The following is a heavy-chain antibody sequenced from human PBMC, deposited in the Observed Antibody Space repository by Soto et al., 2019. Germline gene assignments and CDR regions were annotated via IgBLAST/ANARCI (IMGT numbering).Heavy chain of an antibody. Sequence: DSVKIYCKASGYTFTSYAMHWVRQAPGQRLEWMGWINAGNGNTKYSQKFQGRVTITRDTSASTAYMELSSLRSEDTAVYYCARDGEYCSSTSCYPTNWFDPWGQGTLVTVSS. J-gene: IGHJ5*02. D-gene: IGHD2-2*01. CDR2: INAGNGNT. CDR1: GYTFTSYA. V-gene: IGHV1-3*01. CDR3: ARDGEYCSSTSCYPTNWFDP.